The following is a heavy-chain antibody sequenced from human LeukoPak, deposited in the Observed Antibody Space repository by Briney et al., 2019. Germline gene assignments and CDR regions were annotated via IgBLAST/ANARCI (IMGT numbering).Heavy chain of an antibody. V-gene: IGHV4-34*01. CDR3: ARGRIAAAGKYSDY. D-gene: IGHD6-13*01. CDR1: GRSFTSYY. J-gene: IGHJ4*02. CDR2: INHSGST. Sequence: SQSRSLTCAVYGRSFTSYYWSWVRQPPGKGLEWVGEINHSGSTNYNPSLRTRATIPVDPSKNQFSLKLSSVTAADTAVYDCARGRIAAAGKYSDYWSQGTLVTVSS.